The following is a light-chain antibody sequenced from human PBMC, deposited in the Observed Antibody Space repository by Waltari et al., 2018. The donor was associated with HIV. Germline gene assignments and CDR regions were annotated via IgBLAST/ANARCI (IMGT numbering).Light chain of an antibody. Sequence: SYELTQPPSVSVSPGQTASITCSGDTLVDKSVSWYKEKPGQSPVLVIYQDTTRPSGIPERFSGSNSGNTATLTISGTQAMDEADYYCQAWDSSTACVVFGGGTKLTVL. J-gene: IGLJ2*01. V-gene: IGLV3-1*01. CDR1: TLVDKS. CDR3: QAWDSSTACVV. CDR2: QDT.